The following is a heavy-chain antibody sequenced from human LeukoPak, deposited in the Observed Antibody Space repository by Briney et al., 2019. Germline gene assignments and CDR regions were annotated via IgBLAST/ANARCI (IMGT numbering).Heavy chain of an antibody. CDR1: GFTFSSYG. V-gene: IGHV3-30*18. Sequence: GRSLRLSCAASGFTFSSYGMHWVRQAPGKGLEWVAVISYDGSNKYYADSVKGRFTISRDNSKNTLYLQMNSLRAEDTAVYYCAKSIKERIAVADYWGQGTLVTVSS. CDR3: AKSIKERIAVADY. CDR2: ISYDGSNK. J-gene: IGHJ4*02. D-gene: IGHD6-19*01.